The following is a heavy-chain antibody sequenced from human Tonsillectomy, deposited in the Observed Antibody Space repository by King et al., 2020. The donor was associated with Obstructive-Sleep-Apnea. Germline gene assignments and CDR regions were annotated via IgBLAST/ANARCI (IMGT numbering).Heavy chain of an antibody. J-gene: IGHJ4*02. D-gene: IGHD3-9*01. CDR1: GYTFTFYS. Sequence: QLVQSGAEVKKPGASVKVSCEASGYTFTFYSMHWVRQAPGQRLEWMGWINTGNGNRKYSQKLQGRVTITRDTSASTAYMELSSLRSEDTAVYYCARGGGTYNDILTGYYIGDNWGQGTLVTVSS. CDR2: INTGNGNR. CDR3: ARGGGTYNDILTGYYIGDN. V-gene: IGHV1-3*04.